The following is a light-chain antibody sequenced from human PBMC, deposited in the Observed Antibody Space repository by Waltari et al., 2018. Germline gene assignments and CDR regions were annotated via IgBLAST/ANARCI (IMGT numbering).Light chain of an antibody. CDR3: QQRKSWPFT. CDR2: DAT. CDR1: QTVYNY. J-gene: IGKJ4*01. V-gene: IGKV3-11*01. Sequence: DIVMTQSPTTLSLSPGERVTLSCRASQTVYNYLAWYQQKAGQAPRLRIYDATKRATGVPARFSGSGFGADFTLTISSLEPEDFVVYYCQQRKSWPFTFGGGSRVDIK.